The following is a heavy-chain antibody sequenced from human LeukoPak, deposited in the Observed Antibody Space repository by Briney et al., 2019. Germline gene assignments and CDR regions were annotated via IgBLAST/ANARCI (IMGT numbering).Heavy chain of an antibody. D-gene: IGHD1-26*01. CDR2: IIGSGGTT. CDR1: GFTFSSYE. J-gene: IGHJ4*02. Sequence: GGSLRLSCAASGFTFSSYEMNWVRQAPGKGLEWVSSIIGSGGTTYYADSVKGRFTISRVNSQNTLYLQLNSLRAEDTAVYYCARHIVGATSYFDYWGQGTLVTVSS. CDR3: ARHIVGATSYFDY. V-gene: IGHV3-23*01.